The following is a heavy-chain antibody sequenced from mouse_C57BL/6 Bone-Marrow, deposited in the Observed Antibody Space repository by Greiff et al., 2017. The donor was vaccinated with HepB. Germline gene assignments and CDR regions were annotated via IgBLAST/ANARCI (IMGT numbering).Heavy chain of an antibody. CDR3: ARRRGFILGC. D-gene: IGHD3-3*01. J-gene: IGHJ2*01. CDR2: ISSGGSYT. V-gene: IGHV5-6*01. Sequence: EVKLVESGGDLVKPGGSLKLSCAASGFTFSSYGMSWVRQTPDMRLEWVATISSGGSYTYYPDSVKGRFTSSRDNAKNTLYLQMSSLKSEDTAMYYCARRRGFILGCWGQGTTLTVSS. CDR1: GFTFSSYG.